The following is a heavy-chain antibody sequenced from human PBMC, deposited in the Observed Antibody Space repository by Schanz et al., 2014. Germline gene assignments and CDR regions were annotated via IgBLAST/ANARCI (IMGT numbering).Heavy chain of an antibody. J-gene: IGHJ3*02. CDR3: AKGRFGELSAFDI. Sequence: EVQLVESGGGLVQPGGSLRLSCTASGFTASSHSMNWVRQAPGKGLEWVSAISGSGGSTYYADSVKGRFTISRDNSKNTLYLQMNSLRAEDTAVYYCAKGRFGELSAFDIWGQGTMVTVSS. CDR1: GFTASSHS. CDR2: ISGSGGST. V-gene: IGHV3-23*04. D-gene: IGHD3-10*01.